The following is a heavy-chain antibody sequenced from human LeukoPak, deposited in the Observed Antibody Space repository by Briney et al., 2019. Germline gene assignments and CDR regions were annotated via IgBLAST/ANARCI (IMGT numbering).Heavy chain of an antibody. D-gene: IGHD5-18*01. Sequence: GGSLRLSCAASGFTFSSYWMSWVRQAPGKGLEWVANIKQDGSEKYYVDSVKGRFTISRDNAKNSLYLQMNSLRAEDTAVYYCARIAGGYSYGPLDYWGQGTLVTVSS. CDR3: ARIAGGYSYGPLDY. V-gene: IGHV3-7*01. CDR2: IKQDGSEK. CDR1: GFTFSSYW. J-gene: IGHJ4*02.